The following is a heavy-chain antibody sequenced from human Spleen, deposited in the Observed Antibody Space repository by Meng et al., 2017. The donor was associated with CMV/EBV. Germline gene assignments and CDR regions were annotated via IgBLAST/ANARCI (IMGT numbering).Heavy chain of an antibody. V-gene: IGHV3-23*01. Sequence: EVQLLESXXGLVQXGGSLRLSCAASGFTFSSYAMSWVRQAPGKGLEWVSAISGSGGSTYYADSVKGRFTISRDNSKNTLYLQMNSLRAEDTAVYYCAKASGSYWVFDYWGQGTLVTVSS. CDR2: ISGSGGST. J-gene: IGHJ4*02. CDR1: GFTFSSYA. D-gene: IGHD1-26*01. CDR3: AKASGSYWVFDY.